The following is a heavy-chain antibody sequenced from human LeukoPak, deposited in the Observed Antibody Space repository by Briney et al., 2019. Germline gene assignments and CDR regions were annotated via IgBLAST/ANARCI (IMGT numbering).Heavy chain of an antibody. Sequence: ASVKVSCKAAGYTFTGYYRHWVRQARGQGLEWMGWINPNSGGTNFAQKFQGRVSMTRDTSISTAYMELSRLRSDDTAVFYCATEGRLYDGTLGGSLDSWGQGTLVTVSS. J-gene: IGHJ4*02. CDR3: ATEGRLYDGTLGGSLDS. CDR1: GYTFTGYY. V-gene: IGHV1-2*02. D-gene: IGHD4/OR15-4a*01. CDR2: INPNSGGT.